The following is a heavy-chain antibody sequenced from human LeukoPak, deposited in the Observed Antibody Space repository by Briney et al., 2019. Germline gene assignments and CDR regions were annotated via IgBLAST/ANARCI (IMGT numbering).Heavy chain of an antibody. V-gene: IGHV3-30-3*01. CDR1: GFTFSSYA. D-gene: IGHD1-26*01. Sequence: GGSLRLSCAASGFTFSSYAMHWVRQAPGKGLEWVAVISYDGSNKYYADSVKGRFTISRDNSKNTLYLQMDRLRAEDTAVYFCAKDYRGSFTDWGQGTLVTVSS. CDR3: AKDYRGSFTD. CDR2: ISYDGSNK. J-gene: IGHJ4*02.